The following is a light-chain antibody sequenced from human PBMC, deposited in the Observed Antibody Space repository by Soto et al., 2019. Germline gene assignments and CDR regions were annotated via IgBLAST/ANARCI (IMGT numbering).Light chain of an antibody. V-gene: IGKV3-15*01. Sequence: EVVMTQSPATLSVSPRETATIXXRASQSVGSNLAWYQQKPGQAPRLLXYAASSRATGIPARFSGSGSGTEFTLTISSLQSEDFAVYYCQQYNNWPFSTFGQGTRLDIK. CDR3: QQYNNWPFST. CDR1: QSVGSN. CDR2: AAS. J-gene: IGKJ5*01.